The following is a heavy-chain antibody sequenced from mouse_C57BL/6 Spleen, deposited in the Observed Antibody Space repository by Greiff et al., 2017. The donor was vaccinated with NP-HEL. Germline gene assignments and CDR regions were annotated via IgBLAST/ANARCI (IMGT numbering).Heavy chain of an antibody. V-gene: IGHV14-1*01. J-gene: IGHJ2*01. D-gene: IGHD1-1*01. Sequence: VQLQQSGAELVRPGASVKLSCTASGFNITDYYMHWVKQRPEQGLEWIGRIDPEDGDTEYAPKFQGKATMTADTSSNTAYLQLSSLTSEDTAVYYCTTRNYGSSIAYWGQGTTLTVSS. CDR2: IDPEDGDT. CDR3: TTRNYGSSIAY. CDR1: GFNITDYY.